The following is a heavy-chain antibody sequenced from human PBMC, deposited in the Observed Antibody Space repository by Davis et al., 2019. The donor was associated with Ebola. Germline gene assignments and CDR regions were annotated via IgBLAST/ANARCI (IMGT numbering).Heavy chain of an antibody. J-gene: IGHJ4*02. Sequence: ASVKVSCKASGYTFTSYDINWVRQATGQGLEWMGWMNPNSGNTGYAQKFQGRVTMTRNTSISTAYMELSSLRSEDTAVYYCARGSDIVATIDFDYWGQGTLVTVSS. V-gene: IGHV1-8*01. CDR3: ARGSDIVATIDFDY. CDR1: GYTFTSYD. D-gene: IGHD5-12*01. CDR2: MNPNSGNT.